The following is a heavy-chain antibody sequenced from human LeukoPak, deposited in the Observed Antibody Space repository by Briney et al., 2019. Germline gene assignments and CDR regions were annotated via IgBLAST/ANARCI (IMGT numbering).Heavy chain of an antibody. CDR2: IYTSGST. J-gene: IGHJ4*02. CDR3: ARQQLVRSPYFDY. V-gene: IGHV4-4*09. Sequence: SETLSLTCTVCGGSISSYYWSWIRQPPGKGLEWIGYIYTSGSTNYNPSLKSRVTISVDTSKNQFSLKLSSVTAADTAVYYCARQQLVRSPYFDYWGQGTLVTVYS. CDR1: GGSISSYY. D-gene: IGHD6-6*01.